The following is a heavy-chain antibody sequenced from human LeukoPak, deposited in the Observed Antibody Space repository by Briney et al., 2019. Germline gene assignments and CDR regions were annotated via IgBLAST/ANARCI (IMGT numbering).Heavy chain of an antibody. J-gene: IGHJ3*02. V-gene: IGHV3-74*01. CDR3: ARKLSGWDALDI. CDR1: GFTFSSYW. CDR2: INTDGSST. Sequence: GGSLRLSCAASGFTFSSYWMHWVRQAPGKGLVWVSRINTDGSSTSYAGSVKGRVTISRDNAKNTLYLQMNSLRVEDTAVYYCARKLSGWDALDIWGQGAMVTVSS. D-gene: IGHD6-19*01.